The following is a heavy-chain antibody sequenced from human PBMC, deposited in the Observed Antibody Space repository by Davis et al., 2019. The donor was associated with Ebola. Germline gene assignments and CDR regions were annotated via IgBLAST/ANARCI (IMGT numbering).Heavy chain of an antibody. Sequence: ASVKVSCKASGYTFTSYDINWVRQATGQGLEWMGWMNPNSGNTGYAQKFQGRVIITRNTSISTAYMELSRLRSDDTAVYYCARAEGSSSWYRWFDPWGQGTLVTVSS. V-gene: IGHV1-8*03. D-gene: IGHD6-13*01. CDR2: MNPNSGNT. J-gene: IGHJ5*02. CDR3: ARAEGSSSWYRWFDP. CDR1: GYTFTSYD.